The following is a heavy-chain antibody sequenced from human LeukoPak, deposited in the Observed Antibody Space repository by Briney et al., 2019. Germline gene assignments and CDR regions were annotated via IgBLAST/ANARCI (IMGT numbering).Heavy chain of an antibody. Sequence: ASVKVSCKASGYTFTSYYMHWVRQAPGQGLEWMGIINPSGGSTSYAQKFQGRVTMTRDTSISTAYMELSRLRSDDTAVYYCAREVATYYFDYWGQGTLVTVSS. CDR1: GYTFTSYY. CDR2: INPSGGST. V-gene: IGHV1-46*01. J-gene: IGHJ4*02. D-gene: IGHD2-15*01. CDR3: AREVATYYFDY.